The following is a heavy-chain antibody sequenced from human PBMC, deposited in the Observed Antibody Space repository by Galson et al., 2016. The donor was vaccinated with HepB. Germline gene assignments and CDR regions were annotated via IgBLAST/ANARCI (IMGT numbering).Heavy chain of an antibody. Sequence: SLRLSCAASGFSFSYYGMHWVRQAPGKGLEWVAFIWFDGSNKFSVDSVKGRFSISRDKSKNTLYLQMNSLRADDTAVYYCAKDGDNSGWPESDYWGQGTLVTVSS. CDR2: IWFDGSNK. J-gene: IGHJ4*02. CDR1: GFSFSYYG. V-gene: IGHV3-33*03. CDR3: AKDGDNSGWPESDY. D-gene: IGHD6-19*01.